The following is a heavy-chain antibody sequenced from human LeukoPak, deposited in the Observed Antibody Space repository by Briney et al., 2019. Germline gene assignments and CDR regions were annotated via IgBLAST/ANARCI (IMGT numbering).Heavy chain of an antibody. Sequence: QAGGSLRLSCAASGFTFSSYAIHWVRQAPGKGLEWVAVISYDGVKKYYTDSVKGRFTISRDNSKNTLYLQMNSLRAEDTAVYYCARDRGDGYNLYYYHTTDVWGQGTTVTVSS. CDR3: ARDRGDGYNLYYYHTTDV. V-gene: IGHV3-30*04. CDR1: GFTFSSYA. CDR2: ISYDGVKK. D-gene: IGHD5-24*01. J-gene: IGHJ6*02.